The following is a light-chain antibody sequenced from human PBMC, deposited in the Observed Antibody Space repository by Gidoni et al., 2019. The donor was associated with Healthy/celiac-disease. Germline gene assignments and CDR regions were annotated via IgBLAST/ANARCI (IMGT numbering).Light chain of an antibody. Sequence: EIVVTQSPGTLSLSPGERATLSCRASQSVSSSYLSGYQQKPGQAPRLLIYGASSRATGIPYRFSGSGSGTDFTLTISRLEPEAFAVYYCQQYGSSSSSFGGXTKVEIK. V-gene: IGKV3-20*01. CDR1: QSVSSSY. CDR3: QQYGSSSSS. CDR2: GAS. J-gene: IGKJ4*02.